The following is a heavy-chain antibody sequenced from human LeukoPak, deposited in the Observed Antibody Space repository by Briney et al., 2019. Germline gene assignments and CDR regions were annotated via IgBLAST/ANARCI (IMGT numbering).Heavy chain of an antibody. CDR3: ARGVRYYDSAYYFDY. D-gene: IGHD3-22*01. CDR1: GFTFSDYY. V-gene: IGHV3-11*01. Sequence: PGGSLRLSCAASGFTFSDYYMSWIRQASGKGLEWVSYISSSGSTIYYADSVKGRFTISRDNAKNSLYLQMNSLRAEDTAVYYCARGVRYYDSAYYFDYWGQGTLVTVSS. CDR2: ISSSGSTI. J-gene: IGHJ4*02.